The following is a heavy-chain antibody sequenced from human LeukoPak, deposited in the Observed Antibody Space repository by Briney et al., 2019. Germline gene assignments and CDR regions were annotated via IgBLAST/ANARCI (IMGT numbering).Heavy chain of an antibody. CDR1: GFTFSSSA. V-gene: IGHV3-23*01. Sequence: PGGSLRLSCAASGFTFSSSAMSWVRQAPGKGLEWVSAISNNGGYTYYADSVQGRFTISRDNSKSTLCLQMNSLRAEDTAVYYCAKDPQYYYDSSGYANWFDPWGQGTLVTVSS. CDR3: AKDPQYYYDSSGYANWFDP. CDR2: ISNNGGYT. J-gene: IGHJ5*02. D-gene: IGHD3-22*01.